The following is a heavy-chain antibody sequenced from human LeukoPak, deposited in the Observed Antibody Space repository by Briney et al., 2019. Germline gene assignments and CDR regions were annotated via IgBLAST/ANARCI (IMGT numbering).Heavy chain of an antibody. D-gene: IGHD6-19*01. V-gene: IGHV4-39*02. CDR2: IYHTGST. CDR3: ARGPHPVTGTLGGYFDP. Sequence: SETLSLTCTVSGGSISTSNYYWGWIRQSPGKGLEWIGSIYHTGSTYYNPSRKSRVTISLDASNKQFSLRLSSVTAADTAVYYCARGPHPVTGTLGGYFDPWGQGTLVTVSS. J-gene: IGHJ4*02. CDR1: GGSISTSNYY.